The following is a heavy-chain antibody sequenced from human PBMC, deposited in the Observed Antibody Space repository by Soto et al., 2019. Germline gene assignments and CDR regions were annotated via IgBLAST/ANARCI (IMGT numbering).Heavy chain of an antibody. J-gene: IGHJ5*02. D-gene: IGHD3-16*01. CDR2: MNPGSGDT. CDR1: GYSFTNND. V-gene: IGHV1-8*01. CDR3: ARMATFGSLNWFDP. Sequence: ASVKVSCKASGYSFTNNDVTWVRQATGQGLEWMGWMNPGSGDTGYAQKFQGRVTMTRDISIATAYMELSSLRSEDTAIYYCARMATFGSLNWFDPWGQGTLVTVSS.